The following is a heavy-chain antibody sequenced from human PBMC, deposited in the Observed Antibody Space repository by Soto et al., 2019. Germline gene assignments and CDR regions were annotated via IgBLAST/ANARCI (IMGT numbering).Heavy chain of an antibody. Sequence: GGSLRLSCAASGFTFSSYAMSWVRQAPGKGLEWVSAISGSGGSTYYADSVKGRFTISRDNSKNTLYLQMNSLRAEDTAVYYCAKLQWLARDYYYYYGMDVWGQGTTVTVSS. CDR2: ISGSGGST. J-gene: IGHJ6*02. CDR1: GFTFSSYA. CDR3: AKLQWLARDYYYYYGMDV. D-gene: IGHD6-19*01. V-gene: IGHV3-23*01.